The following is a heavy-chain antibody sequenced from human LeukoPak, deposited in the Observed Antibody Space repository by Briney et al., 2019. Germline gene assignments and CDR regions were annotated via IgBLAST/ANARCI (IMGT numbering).Heavy chain of an antibody. CDR3: ARETRGAFDY. Sequence: PGGSLRLSCVASGFTLSSCQMHWVRQAPGKGLEWVSYIANSGGTILYADSVKGRFTISRDDAKNSLYLQMNTLRVEDTAIYYCARETRGAFDYWGQGTLVTVSS. CDR1: GFTLSSCQ. D-gene: IGHD4/OR15-4a*01. J-gene: IGHJ4*02. V-gene: IGHV3-48*03. CDR2: IANSGGTI.